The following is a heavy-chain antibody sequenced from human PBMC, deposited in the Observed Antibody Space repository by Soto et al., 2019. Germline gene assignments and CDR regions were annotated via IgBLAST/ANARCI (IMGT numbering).Heavy chain of an antibody. D-gene: IGHD3-3*01. Sequence: GASVKVSCKASGYTFASYAMHWVRQAPGQRLEWMGWINAGNGNTKYSQKFQGRVTITRDTSASTAYMELSSLRSEDTAVYYCARGLTIFGVDLYNWFDPWGQGTLVTVSS. V-gene: IGHV1-3*01. CDR3: ARGLTIFGVDLYNWFDP. J-gene: IGHJ5*02. CDR1: GYTFASYA. CDR2: INAGNGNT.